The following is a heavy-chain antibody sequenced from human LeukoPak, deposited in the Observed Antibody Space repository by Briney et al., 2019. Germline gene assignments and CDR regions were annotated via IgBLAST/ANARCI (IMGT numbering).Heavy chain of an antibody. CDR3: ARYFDWLSPGLNYYYYMDV. V-gene: IGHV4-59*12. Sequence: SETLSLTCTVSGGSISSYYWSWIRQPPGKGLEWIGYIYYSGSTNYNPSLKSRVTISVDTSKNQFSLKLSSVTAADTAVYYCARYFDWLSPGLNYYYYMDVWGKGTTVTISS. CDR2: IYYSGST. CDR1: GGSISSYY. J-gene: IGHJ6*03. D-gene: IGHD3-9*01.